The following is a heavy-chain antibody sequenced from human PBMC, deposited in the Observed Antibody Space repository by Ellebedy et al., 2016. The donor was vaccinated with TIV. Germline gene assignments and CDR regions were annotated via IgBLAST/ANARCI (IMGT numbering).Heavy chain of an antibody. D-gene: IGHD3-9*01. V-gene: IGHV4-39*07. CDR3: ARYFDWPNAFDV. CDR1: GGSLSSTTYH. Sequence: SETLSLXXTVSGGSLSSTTYHWGWIRQPPGKGPEWIGSIYYNGNSHYNPSLKSRVTISVDTSEDQFSLKLSSVTAADTAVYYCARYFDWPNAFDVWGQGTMVTVSS. J-gene: IGHJ3*01. CDR2: IYYNGNS.